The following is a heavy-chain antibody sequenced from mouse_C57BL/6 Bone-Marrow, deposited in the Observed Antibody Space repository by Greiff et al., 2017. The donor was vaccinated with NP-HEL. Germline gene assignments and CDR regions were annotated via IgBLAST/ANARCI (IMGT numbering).Heavy chain of an antibody. CDR1: GYTFTSYG. J-gene: IGHJ2*01. CDR3: ARLVSGLRGRGYYFDY. CDR2: IYPRSGNT. D-gene: IGHD2-4*01. Sequence: QVQLQQSGAELARPGASVKLSCKASGYTFTSYGISWVKQRTGQGLEWIGEIYPRSGNTYYNEKFKGKATLTADKSSSTAYMELRSLTSEDSAVYFCARLVSGLRGRGYYFDYWGQGTTLTVSS. V-gene: IGHV1-81*01.